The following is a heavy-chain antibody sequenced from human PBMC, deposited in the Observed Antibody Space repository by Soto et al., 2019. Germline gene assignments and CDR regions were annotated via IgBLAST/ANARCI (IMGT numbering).Heavy chain of an antibody. CDR1: GYTFTNYG. V-gene: IGHV1-3*01. D-gene: IGHD3-22*01. CDR3: ARTGHSGSYDY. J-gene: IGHJ4*02. CDR2: INAGNGDT. Sequence: ASVKVSCKASGYTFTNYGRHWVRQAPGQRLEWMGWINAGNGDTKYSENFQGRVTITRDTSASTVYLDLSSLSSEDTAFYYCARTGHSGSYDYWGQGTLVTVSS.